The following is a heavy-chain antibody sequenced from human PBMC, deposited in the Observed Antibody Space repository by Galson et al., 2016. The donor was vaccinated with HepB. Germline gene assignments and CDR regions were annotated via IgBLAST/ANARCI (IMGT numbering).Heavy chain of an antibody. J-gene: IGHJ6*03. V-gene: IGHV1-46*01. CDR2: INPVGGST. CDR1: GYSFTSHF. CDR3: ARGGYGSGNYTFMDV. Sequence: SVKVSCKASGYSFTSHFIHWVRQAPGQGLEWMGIINPVGGSTSFAQKFQGRVTLTRDTSTSTVYMELSTLTSDDTAVFFCARGGYGSGNYTFMDVGGKGTTVTVSS. D-gene: IGHD6-19*01.